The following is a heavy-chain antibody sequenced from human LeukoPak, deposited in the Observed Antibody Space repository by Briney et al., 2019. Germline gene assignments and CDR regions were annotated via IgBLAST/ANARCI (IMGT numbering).Heavy chain of an antibody. V-gene: IGHV3-23*01. CDR2: FSGSSGNI. J-gene: IGHJ4*02. D-gene: IGHD5-24*01. Sequence: GGSLRLSCAASGFNFSTYCMSWVRQAPGKGLEWVSTFSGSSGNIYYADSVKGRFTISRDNSKNTLFLQMNSLRAEDTAVYYCAKREARSFEFWGQGTLVTVSS. CDR3: AKREARSFEF. CDR1: GFNFSTYC.